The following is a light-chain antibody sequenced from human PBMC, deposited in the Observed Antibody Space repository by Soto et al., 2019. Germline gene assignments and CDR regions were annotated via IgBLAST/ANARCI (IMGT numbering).Light chain of an antibody. J-gene: IGLJ2*01. CDR2: DVS. Sequence: QSVLTQPRAVSGSPGQSVTICCTGTSSDVCGYNYVSWYQQHPGKAPKLMIYDVSKRPSGVPDRFSGSKSGNTASLTISGLQAEDEADYYFCSYAGSFVVFGGGTQLTVL. V-gene: IGLV2-11*01. CDR3: CSYAGSFVV. CDR1: SSDVCGYNY.